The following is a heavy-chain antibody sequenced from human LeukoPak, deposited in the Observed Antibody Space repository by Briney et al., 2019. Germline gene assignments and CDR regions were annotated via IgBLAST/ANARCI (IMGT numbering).Heavy chain of an antibody. CDR2: TSWNSGSI. V-gene: IGHV3-9*01. CDR3: AKDSNSGYDPAPFDY. D-gene: IGHD5-12*01. CDR1: GFTFDDYA. J-gene: IGHJ4*02. Sequence: PGGSLRLSCAASGFTFDDYAMHWVRQAPGKGLEWVSGTSWNSGSIGYADSVKGRFTISRDNAKNSLYLQMNSLRAEDTALYYCAKDSNSGYDPAPFDYWGQGTLVTVSS.